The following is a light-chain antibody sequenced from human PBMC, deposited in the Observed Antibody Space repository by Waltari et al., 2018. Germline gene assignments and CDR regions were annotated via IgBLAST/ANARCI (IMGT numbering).Light chain of an antibody. CDR1: QSVFYSSNNKDY. Sequence: DIVMTQSPDSLAVSLGERATVNCNSSQSVFYSSNNKDYLAWYQQKPGQPPKLLTYWASTRVFGVPARFSGSGSGTDFTLTISSLQAEDVAVYYCHQYYITPLTFGGGTKVEIK. J-gene: IGKJ4*01. CDR3: HQYYITPLT. V-gene: IGKV4-1*01. CDR2: WAS.